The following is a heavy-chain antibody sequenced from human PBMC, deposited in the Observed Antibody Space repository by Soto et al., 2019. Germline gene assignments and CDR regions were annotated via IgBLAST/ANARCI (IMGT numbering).Heavy chain of an antibody. CDR2: IYHSGST. CDR3: ARADDSSGYYSFDN. V-gene: IGHV4-4*02. J-gene: IGHJ4*02. Sequence: TLSLTCAITGSSIRSSNWWSWVRQPPGKGLEWIGEIYHSGSTNYNPSLKSRVTISVDKSKNQFSLKLSSVTAADTAVYHCARADDSSGYYSFDNWGQG. D-gene: IGHD3-22*01. CDR1: GSSIRSSNW.